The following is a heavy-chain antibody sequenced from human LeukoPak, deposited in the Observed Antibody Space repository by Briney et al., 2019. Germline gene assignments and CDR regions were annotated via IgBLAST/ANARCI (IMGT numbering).Heavy chain of an antibody. CDR2: TYSAGRS. J-gene: IGHJ2*01. D-gene: IGHD4-17*01. V-gene: IGHV3-53*01. Sequence: GGSPRLSCAASGFTVSSNPMSWVRQAPGKGLEWVSVTYSAGRSFYADSVKGRFTVSTDNSKNTLYLQMSSLRAEDTALYYCARTTPTVTTSSDLWGRGTLVTVSS. CDR1: GFTVSSNP. CDR3: ARTTPTVTTSSDL.